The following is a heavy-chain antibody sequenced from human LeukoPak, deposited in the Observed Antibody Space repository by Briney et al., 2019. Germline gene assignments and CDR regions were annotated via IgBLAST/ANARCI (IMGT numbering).Heavy chain of an antibody. V-gene: IGHV3-21*01. CDR2: ITSSGTHI. CDR1: GFTFSGFN. J-gene: IGHJ6*03. D-gene: IGHD1-26*01. Sequence: GGSLRLSCAASGFTFSGFNMNWVRQAPGKAMEWVSSITSSGTHIFYADSVRGRFTISRDNAKNSLYLQMDSLGPDDTAVYYCARDPYSGNYGNDYYYYMDVWGKGTTVTISS. CDR3: ARDPYSGNYGNDYYYYMDV.